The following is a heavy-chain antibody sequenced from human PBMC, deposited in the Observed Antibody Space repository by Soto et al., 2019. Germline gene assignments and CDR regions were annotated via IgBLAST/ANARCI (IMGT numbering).Heavy chain of an antibody. CDR1: GYTFTSYG. CDR3: ARDLQLTGTGPGTRDY. D-gene: IGHD1-20*01. J-gene: IGHJ4*02. Sequence: QVQLVQSGAEVKKPGASVKVSCKASGYTFTSYGISWVRQAPGQGLEWMGWISAYNGNTNYAQKLQGRVTMTTDTSTSTSYMELRSLRSDDTAVYYCARDLQLTGTGPGTRDYWGQGTLVTVSS. CDR2: ISAYNGNT. V-gene: IGHV1-18*01.